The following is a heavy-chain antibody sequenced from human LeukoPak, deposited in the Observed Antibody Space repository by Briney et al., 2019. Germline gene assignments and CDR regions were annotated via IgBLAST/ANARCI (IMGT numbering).Heavy chain of an antibody. CDR1: GFTLSSYA. CDR3: ARGSSYGDYYFDY. Sequence: GSLRLSCKASGFTLSSYAMSWVRQAPGGGLEWVSTISGSADNTNYAEAVKGRFTISRDNSKNTMYLQMNSLRAEDTAVYYCARGSSYGDYYFDYWGQGTLVTVSS. D-gene: IGHD4-17*01. V-gene: IGHV3-23*01. CDR2: ISGSADNT. J-gene: IGHJ4*02.